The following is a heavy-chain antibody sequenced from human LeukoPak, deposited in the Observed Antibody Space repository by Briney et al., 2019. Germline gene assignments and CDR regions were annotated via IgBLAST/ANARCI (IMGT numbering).Heavy chain of an antibody. J-gene: IGHJ4*02. D-gene: IGHD1-7*01. CDR3: ARDLNWNYYFEY. CDR2: INPNSGGT. Sequence: GASVKVSCKASGYTFTGYYMHWVRQAPGQGLEWMGWINPNSGGTNYAQKFQGRVTMNRDTSISTAYMELSRLRSDDTAVYYCARDLNWNYYFEYWGQGTLVTVSS. V-gene: IGHV1-2*02. CDR1: GYTFTGYY.